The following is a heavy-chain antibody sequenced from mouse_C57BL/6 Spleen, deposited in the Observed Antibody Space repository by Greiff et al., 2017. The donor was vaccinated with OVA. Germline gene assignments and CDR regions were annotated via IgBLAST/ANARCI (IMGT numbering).Heavy chain of an antibody. Sequence: VHVKQSGPELVKPGASVKIPCKASGYTFTDYNMDWVKQSHGKSLEWIGDINPNNGGTIYNQKFKGKATLTVDKSSSTAYMELRSLTSEDTAVYYCARLGYGSSYRYFDVWGTGTTVTVSS. V-gene: IGHV1-18*01. CDR1: GYTFTDYN. CDR3: ARLGYGSSYRYFDV. J-gene: IGHJ1*03. D-gene: IGHD1-1*01. CDR2: INPNNGGT.